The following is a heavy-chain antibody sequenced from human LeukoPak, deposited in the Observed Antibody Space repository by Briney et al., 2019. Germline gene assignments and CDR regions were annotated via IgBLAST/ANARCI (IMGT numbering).Heavy chain of an antibody. V-gene: IGHV3-7*01. J-gene: IGHJ4*02. CDR2: IKQDGSEK. CDR1: GFTFSSYW. D-gene: IGHD3-10*01. Sequence: PGGSLRLSCAASGFTFSSYWMSWVRQAPGKGLEWVANIKQDGSEKYYADSVKGRFTISRDNAKNSLYLQMNSLRAEDTAVYYCARDLVLLWFGELSGPFDYWGQGTLVTVSS. CDR3: ARDLVLLWFGELSGPFDY.